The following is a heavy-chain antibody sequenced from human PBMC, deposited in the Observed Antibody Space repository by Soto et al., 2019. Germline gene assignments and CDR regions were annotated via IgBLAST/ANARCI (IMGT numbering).Heavy chain of an antibody. CDR3: ARPPREADFTTCRDY. CDR2: INGGSGHP. D-gene: IGHD2-2*01. V-gene: IGHV1-3*01. J-gene: IGHJ4*02. Sequence: QVQLVQSGADLKKPGASVKVSCQASGYTFTAFSVHWVRQAPGQGLEWMGWINGGSGHPRYSQKFQDRVTFPRDTSTSTVYMEMNSLTVADTAVYYCARPPREADFTTCRDYWGQGTLVTVSS. CDR1: GYTFTAFS.